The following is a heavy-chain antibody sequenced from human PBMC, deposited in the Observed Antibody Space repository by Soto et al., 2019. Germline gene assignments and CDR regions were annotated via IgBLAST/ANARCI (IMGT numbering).Heavy chain of an antibody. CDR2: IYYTGAT. CDR3: ARAPPVPSPRWGV. CDR1: GASMRSGGHS. D-gene: IGHD3-16*01. V-gene: IGHV4-30-2*06. J-gene: IGHJ6*02. Sequence: QVQLQESGPGLVNPTQPVSLTCAVSGASMRSGGHSWSLIRESPGRGLEWIGYIYYTGATYYNTSLKSRVTLSISKTTNQFSLNCNSVTASDTAVYSCARAPPVPSPRWGVWGRGTTATVSS.